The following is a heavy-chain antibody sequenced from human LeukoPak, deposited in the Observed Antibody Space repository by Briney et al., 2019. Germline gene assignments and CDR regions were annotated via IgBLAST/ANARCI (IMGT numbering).Heavy chain of an antibody. V-gene: IGHV1-69*13. CDR1: GGTFSSYA. D-gene: IGHD3-9*01. J-gene: IGHJ4*02. CDR3: ARDGGYDILTGYWGFDY. Sequence: SAKVSCKASGGTFSSYAISWVRQAPGQGLEWMGGIIPIFGTANYAQKFQGRVTITADESTSTAYMELSSLRSEDTAVYYCARDGGYDILTGYWGFDYWGQGTLVTVSS. CDR2: IIPIFGTA.